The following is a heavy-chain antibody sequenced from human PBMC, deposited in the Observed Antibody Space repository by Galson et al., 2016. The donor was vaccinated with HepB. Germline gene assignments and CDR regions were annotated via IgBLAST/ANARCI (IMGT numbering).Heavy chain of an antibody. D-gene: IGHD6-19*01. CDR2: IIPMFGTV. Sequence: SVKVSCKASGGTFSSYAINWVRQAPGQGLEWMGGIIPMFGTVNYAQSFQGRVTITADEFTNTAYMELRRLRSEDTAVYYCARAHREYRSGWAAAFDIWGQETMVTVSS. CDR1: GGTFSSYA. J-gene: IGHJ3*02. V-gene: IGHV1-69*13. CDR3: ARAHREYRSGWAAAFDI.